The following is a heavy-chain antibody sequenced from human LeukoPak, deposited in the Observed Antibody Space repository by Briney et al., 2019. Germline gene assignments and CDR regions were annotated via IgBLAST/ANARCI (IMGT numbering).Heavy chain of an antibody. D-gene: IGHD3-10*01. J-gene: IGHJ4*02. V-gene: IGHV3-74*01. CDR3: TRVSGLGMNEYYYL. CDR1: GFTLSGAW. Sequence: PGGSLRLSCAVFGFTLSGAWMHWVRQAPGKGLMWVSRINDDGSNTRHADSVKGRFTISRDIAKNTLYLQMNSLRAEDTAVYYCTRVSGLGMNEYYYLWGQGTLVTVSS. CDR2: INDDGSNT.